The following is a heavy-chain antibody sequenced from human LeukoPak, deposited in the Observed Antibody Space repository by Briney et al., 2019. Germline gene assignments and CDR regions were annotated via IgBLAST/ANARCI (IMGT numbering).Heavy chain of an antibody. J-gene: IGHJ4*02. CDR1: GFTFNTYA. CDR3: AKMGSSWSLDY. V-gene: IGHV3-23*01. Sequence: GGSLRLSCAASGFTFNTYAMTWVRQAPGKSLEWVSAISNSGGSTYYADSVKGRFTIHRDNSNSTLYLQMNSLRAEDTAVYYCAKMGSSWSLDYWGQGTLVTVSS. D-gene: IGHD6-13*01. CDR2: ISNSGGST.